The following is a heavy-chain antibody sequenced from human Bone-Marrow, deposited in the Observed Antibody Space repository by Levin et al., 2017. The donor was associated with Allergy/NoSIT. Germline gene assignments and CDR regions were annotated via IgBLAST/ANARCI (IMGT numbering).Heavy chain of an antibody. J-gene: IGHJ4*02. D-gene: IGHD4-23*01. CDR1: GFTFENYA. CDR2: IRNNAHGGAP. CDR3: ARALAGGDY. V-gene: IGHV3-49*03. Sequence: PGGSLRLSCTTSGFTFENYAITWFRQAPGKGLEWVGLIRNNAHGGAPYYAASAEGRFTISRDDAKSTAYLQMSSLKSEDSAVYYCARALAGGDYWGQGTLVIVS.